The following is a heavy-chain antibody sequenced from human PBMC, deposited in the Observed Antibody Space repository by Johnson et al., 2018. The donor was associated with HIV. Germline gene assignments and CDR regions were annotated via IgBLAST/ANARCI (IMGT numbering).Heavy chain of an antibody. Sequence: QVQLVESGGGVAQPGGSLRLSCAASGFTFSSYGMHWVRQAPGKGLEWVAFIRYDGSNKYYADSVKGRFTISRDNSKNTLYLQMNSLRAEDTAVYYCAKDPGRRDPHAFDIWGQGTMVTVSS. D-gene: IGHD2-15*01. V-gene: IGHV3-30*02. CDR3: AKDPGRRDPHAFDI. J-gene: IGHJ3*02. CDR1: GFTFSSYG. CDR2: IRYDGSNK.